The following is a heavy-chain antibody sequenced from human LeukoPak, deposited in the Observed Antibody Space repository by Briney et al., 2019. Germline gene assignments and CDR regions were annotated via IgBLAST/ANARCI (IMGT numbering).Heavy chain of an antibody. CDR2: ISYNGRNN. V-gene: IGHV3-30*18. D-gene: IGHD1-26*01. CDR1: GFTFYSYG. CDR3: AKDNREYFDF. J-gene: IGHJ4*02. Sequence: GGSLRLSCAASGFTFYSYGMHWVRQAPGKGLEWVALISYNGRNNYYADSVKGRFTISRDNSKNTLYLQVSSLRTEDTAVYFCAKDNREYFDFWGQGTLVTVSS.